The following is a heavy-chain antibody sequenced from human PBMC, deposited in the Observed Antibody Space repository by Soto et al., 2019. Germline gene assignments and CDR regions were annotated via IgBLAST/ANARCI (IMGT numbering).Heavy chain of an antibody. CDR2: IYPGDSDT. J-gene: IGHJ6*02. V-gene: IGHV5-51*01. Sequence: GCISKEPGKGLDWLGIIYPGDSDTRYNPSFQGQVTISTDNSINAAYLQWNSLKASDTAIYYCAKHISRDFDFWSGRYYYYVMAVWRQGTTVTVFS. CDR3: AKHISRDFDFWSGRYYYYVMAV. D-gene: IGHD3-3*01.